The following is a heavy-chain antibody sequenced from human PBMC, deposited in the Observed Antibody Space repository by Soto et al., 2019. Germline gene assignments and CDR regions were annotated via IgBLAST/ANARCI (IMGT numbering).Heavy chain of an antibody. CDR2: INHSGST. CDR1: GGSFSGYY. V-gene: IGHV4-34*01. Sequence: SETLSLTCAVYGGSFSGYYWSWIRQPPGKGLEWIGEINHSGSTNYNPSLKSRVTISVDTSKNQFSLKLSSVTAADTAVYYCARGRIQNYFDYWGQGTLVTVSS. CDR3: ARGRIQNYFDY. J-gene: IGHJ4*02. D-gene: IGHD5-18*01.